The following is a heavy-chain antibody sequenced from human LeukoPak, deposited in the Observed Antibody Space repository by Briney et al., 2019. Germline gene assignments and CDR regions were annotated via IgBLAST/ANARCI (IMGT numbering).Heavy chain of an antibody. D-gene: IGHD4-17*01. CDR1: GFTFSSYE. CDR2: ISSSGSTI. Sequence: GGSLRLSCAASGFTFSSYEMNWVRQAPGKGLEWVSYISSSGSTIYYADSVKGRFTISRDNAKNSLYLQMNSLRAEDTAVYYCAREAYGDYLDYWSQGTLVTVSS. J-gene: IGHJ4*02. V-gene: IGHV3-48*03. CDR3: AREAYGDYLDY.